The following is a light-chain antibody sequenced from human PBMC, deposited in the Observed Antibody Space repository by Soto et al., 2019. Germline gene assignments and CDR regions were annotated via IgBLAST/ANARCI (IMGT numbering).Light chain of an antibody. V-gene: IGKV3-20*01. J-gene: IGKJ2*01. CDR3: QLYGTSPMFT. CDR1: QSVSSNS. Sequence: EIVLTQSPGTLSLSPGERATLSCRASQSVSSNSLAWYLQKPGQAPWLLIYSASSRATGIPDRFSGSGSGTDFTLTISRLEPEDFAVYYCQLYGTSPMFTFGRGTRLEIK. CDR2: SAS.